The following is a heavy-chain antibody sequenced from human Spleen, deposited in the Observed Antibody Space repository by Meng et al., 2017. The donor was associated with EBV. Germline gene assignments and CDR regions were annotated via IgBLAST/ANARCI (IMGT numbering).Heavy chain of an antibody. D-gene: IGHD6-19*01. J-gene: IGHJ5*02. CDR2: ILYGGTT. CDR1: GGSLSGYY. CDR3: ARHDISGWYDWLDP. V-gene: IGHV4-34*12. Sequence: VQLQEPGPGLVKPSETLSLTCAVYGGSLSGYYWSWIRQPPGKGLEWIGGILYGGTTYYNPSLKSRVTISADTSKNEFSLKLSSVTAADTAVYYCARHDISGWYDWLDPWGQGTLVTVSS.